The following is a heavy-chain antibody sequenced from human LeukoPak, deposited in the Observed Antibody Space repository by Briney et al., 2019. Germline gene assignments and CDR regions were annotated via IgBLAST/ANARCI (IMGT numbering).Heavy chain of an antibody. J-gene: IGHJ3*02. D-gene: IGHD6-19*01. CDR1: AFIFNNAW. CDR3: AKDKGDIAVAEGHDAFDI. V-gene: IGHV3-23*01. Sequence: GGSLRLSCATSAFIFNNAWMTWVRQAPGKGLEWVSAISGSGGSTYYADSVKGRFTISRDNSKNTLYLQMNSLRAEDTAVYYCAKDKGDIAVAEGHDAFDIWGQGTMVTVSS. CDR2: ISGSGGST.